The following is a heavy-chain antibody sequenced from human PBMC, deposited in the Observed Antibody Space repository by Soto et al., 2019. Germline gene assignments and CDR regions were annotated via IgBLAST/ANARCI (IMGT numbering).Heavy chain of an antibody. J-gene: IGHJ6*02. D-gene: IGHD2-15*01. CDR2: ISWNSGSI. CDR3: AKASRYCSGGSCYLYYYYGMDV. CDR1: GFTFDDYA. V-gene: IGHV3-9*01. Sequence: SLSLSCAAAGFTFDDYAMHWVRQAPGKGLEWVSGISWNSGSIGYADSVKGRFTISRDNAKNSLYLQMNSLRAEDTALYYCAKASRYCSGGSCYLYYYYGMDVWGQGTTVTVSS.